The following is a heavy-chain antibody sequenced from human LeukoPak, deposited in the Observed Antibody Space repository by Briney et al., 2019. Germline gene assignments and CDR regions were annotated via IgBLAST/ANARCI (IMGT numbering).Heavy chain of an antibody. CDR2: IYYSGST. Sequence: SETLSLTCTVSGGFISSYYWSWIRQPPGKGLEWIGYIYYSGSTNYNPSLKSRVTISVDTSKNQFSLKLSSVTAADTAVYYCAVGYSYGYDAFDIWGQGTMVTVSS. CDR1: GGFISSYY. CDR3: AVGYSYGYDAFDI. V-gene: IGHV4-59*01. J-gene: IGHJ3*02. D-gene: IGHD5-18*01.